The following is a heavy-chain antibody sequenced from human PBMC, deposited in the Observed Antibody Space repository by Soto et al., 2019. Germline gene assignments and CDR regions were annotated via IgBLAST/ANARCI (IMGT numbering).Heavy chain of an antibody. Sequence: QVQLVQSGVEVKQPGASVKVSCKASGYTFTNYGISWVRQAPGQGLEWMGWISGNNGNTNYAQKLQGRVTMTTDTSTNTAYMELRSLRSDDTAVYYCARDVFVVVPAAMRPLDYWGQGTLVTVSS. CDR2: ISGNNGNT. V-gene: IGHV1-18*01. CDR1: GYTFTNYG. D-gene: IGHD2-2*01. J-gene: IGHJ4*02. CDR3: ARDVFVVVPAAMRPLDY.